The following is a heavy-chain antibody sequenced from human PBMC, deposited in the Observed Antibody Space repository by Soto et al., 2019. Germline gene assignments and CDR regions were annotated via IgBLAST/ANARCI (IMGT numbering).Heavy chain of an antibody. D-gene: IGHD2-2*01. J-gene: IGHJ6*02. CDR2: INAGNGNT. V-gene: IGHV1-3*01. CDR3: ARGYCSSTSCSTYYYYYGMDV. Sequence: GASVKVSCKASGYTFTSYAMHWVRQAPGQRLEWMGWINAGNGNTKYSQKFQGRVTITRDTSASTAYMELSSLRSEDTAVYYCARGYCSSTSCSTYYYYYGMDVWGQGTTVTVSS. CDR1: GYTFTSYA.